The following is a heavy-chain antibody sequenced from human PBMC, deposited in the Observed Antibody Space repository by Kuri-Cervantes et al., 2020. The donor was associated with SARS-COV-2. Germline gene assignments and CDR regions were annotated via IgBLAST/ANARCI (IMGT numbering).Heavy chain of an antibody. V-gene: IGHV4-59*01. D-gene: IGHD5-18*01. J-gene: IGHJ6*02. CDR3: ARVEGDSSGPGEYYYYGMDV. CDR2: FYYSGST. Sequence: SETLSLTCTVSGGSISSYYWSWIRQPPGKGLGWSGYFYYSGSTNYNPSPKSRVTISVDTSKNQFSLKLSSVTAADTAVYYCARVEGDSSGPGEYYYYGMDVWGQGTTVTVSS. CDR1: GGSISSYY.